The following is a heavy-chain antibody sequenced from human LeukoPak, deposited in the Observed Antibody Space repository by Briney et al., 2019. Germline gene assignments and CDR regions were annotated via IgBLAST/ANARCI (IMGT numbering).Heavy chain of an antibody. Sequence: ASVKVSCKASGYTFTSYYMHWVRQAPGQGLEWMGWIKPNNGGTNYAQKFQGRVTMTRDTSISTAYMELSRLRSDDTAVYYCARGPPGKVVVIVIGLFDPWGQGTLVTVSS. CDR1: GYTFTSYY. D-gene: IGHD2-21*01. CDR3: ARGPPGKVVVIVIGLFDP. CDR2: IKPNNGGT. J-gene: IGHJ5*02. V-gene: IGHV1-2*02.